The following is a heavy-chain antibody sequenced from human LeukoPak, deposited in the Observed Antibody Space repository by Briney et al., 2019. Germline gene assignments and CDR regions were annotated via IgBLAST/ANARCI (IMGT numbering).Heavy chain of an antibody. CDR1: GGSISSSSYY. CDR2: IYYSGST. J-gene: IGHJ4*02. CDR3: ARQSRAAGLEY. V-gene: IGHV4-39*01. Sequence: PSETLSLTCTVSGGSISSSSYYWGWIRQPPGKGLEWIGSIYYSGSTYYNPSLKSRVTISVDTSKNQFSLKLSSVTAADTAVYYCARQSRAAGLEYWGQGTLVTVSS. D-gene: IGHD6-13*01.